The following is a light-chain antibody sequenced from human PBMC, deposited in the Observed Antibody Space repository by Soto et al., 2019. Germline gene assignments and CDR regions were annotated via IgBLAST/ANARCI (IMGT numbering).Light chain of an antibody. J-gene: IGLJ1*01. Sequence: QSVLTQPPSASGSPGQSVTISCTGSSNDVGAYNYVSWYQQHPGKAPKLIIYEVTKRPSGVPDRFSGSKSGNTASLTVSGLQADDAADYFCGSDAGSDNYGFGTGTKLTVL. CDR1: SNDVGAYNY. V-gene: IGLV2-8*01. CDR3: GSDAGSDNYG. CDR2: EVT.